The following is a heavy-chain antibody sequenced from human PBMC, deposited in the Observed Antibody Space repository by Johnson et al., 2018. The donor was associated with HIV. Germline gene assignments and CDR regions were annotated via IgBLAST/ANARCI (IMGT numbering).Heavy chain of an antibody. CDR1: GITFSSSG. CDR3: ATEARGVHGTLRFLEWSDGFDI. J-gene: IGHJ3*02. CDR2: IRYDGNNK. Sequence: QVQLVESGGGVVQPGGSLRLSCAASGITFSSSGMNWVRQAPGKGLAWVSFIRYDGNNKYYTDSVKGRFTISRDNSKNTLYLQMNSLRTEDTAVYYCATEARGVHGTLRFLEWSDGFDIWGQGTMVTVSS. V-gene: IGHV3-30*02. D-gene: IGHD3-3*01.